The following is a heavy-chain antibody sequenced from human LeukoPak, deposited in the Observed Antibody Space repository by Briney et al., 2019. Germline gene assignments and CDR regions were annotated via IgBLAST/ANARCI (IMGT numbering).Heavy chain of an antibody. CDR2: INTDGNKT. CDR3: ARVPLGEFKGFDP. J-gene: IGHJ5*02. Sequence: GGSLRLSCAASGFTFSSYWMHWVRQVPGKGLVWVSRINTDGNKTRYADSVKGRFTISRDNAKNTLYLQMNSLRAEDTAVYYCARVPLGEFKGFDPWGQGILVTVSS. CDR1: GFTFSSYW. V-gene: IGHV3-74*01. D-gene: IGHD3-10*01.